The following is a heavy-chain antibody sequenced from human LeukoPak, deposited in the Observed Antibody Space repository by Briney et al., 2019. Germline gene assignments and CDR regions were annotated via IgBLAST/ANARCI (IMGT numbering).Heavy chain of an antibody. CDR3: ARGQSDYDSSGYRPYYYYGMDV. D-gene: IGHD3-22*01. CDR2: IIPIFGTA. J-gene: IGHJ6*02. CDR1: GGTFSSYA. Sequence: SVKVPCKASGGTFSSYAISWVRQAPGQGLEWMGGIIPIFGTANYAQKFQGRVTITADESTSTAYMEMSSLRSEDTAVYYCARGQSDYDSSGYRPYYYYGMDVWGQGTTVTVSS. V-gene: IGHV1-69*13.